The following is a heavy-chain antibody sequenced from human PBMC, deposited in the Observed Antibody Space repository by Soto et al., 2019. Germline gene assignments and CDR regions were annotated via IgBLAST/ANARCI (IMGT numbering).Heavy chain of an antibody. CDR2: ISAYNGNT. CDR3: AKDGGPAYCNSPGCSAEHFDY. CDR1: GYTFTSYG. V-gene: IGHV1-18*01. J-gene: IGHJ4*02. D-gene: IGHD2-2*01. Sequence: ASVKVSCKASGYTFTSYGISWVRQAPGQGLEWMGWISAYNGNTNYAQKLQGRVTMTTDTSTSTAYMELRSLRSEDTAVYYCAKDGGPAYCNSPGCSAEHFDYWGQGTQVTVSS.